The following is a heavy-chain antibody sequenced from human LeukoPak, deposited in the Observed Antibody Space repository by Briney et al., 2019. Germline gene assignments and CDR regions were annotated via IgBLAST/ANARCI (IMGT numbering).Heavy chain of an antibody. CDR3: ARIASSPLGDAFDI. CDR1: GFTFSSYS. V-gene: IGHV3-21*01. D-gene: IGHD2-21*01. Sequence: KPGGSLRLSCAASGFTFSSYSMNWVRQAPGKGLEWVSSISSSSSYIYYADSVKGRFTISRDNAKNSLYLQMNSLRAEDTAVYYCARIASSPLGDAFDIWGQGTMVTVSS. CDR2: ISSSSSYI. J-gene: IGHJ3*02.